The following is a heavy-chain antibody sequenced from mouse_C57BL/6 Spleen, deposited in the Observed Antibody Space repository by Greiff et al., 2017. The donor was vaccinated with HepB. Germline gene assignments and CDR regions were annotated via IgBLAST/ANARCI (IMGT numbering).Heavy chain of an antibody. J-gene: IGHJ3*01. Sequence: EVKVVESGGGLVKPGGSLKLSCAASGFTFSSYAMSWVRQTPEKRLEWVATISDGGSYTYYPDNVKGRFTISRDNAKNNLYLQMSHLKSEDTAMYYCARAGIYYGNIAYWGQGTLVTVSA. CDR3: ARAGIYYGNIAY. CDR1: GFTFSSYA. V-gene: IGHV5-4*03. CDR2: ISDGGSYT. D-gene: IGHD2-1*01.